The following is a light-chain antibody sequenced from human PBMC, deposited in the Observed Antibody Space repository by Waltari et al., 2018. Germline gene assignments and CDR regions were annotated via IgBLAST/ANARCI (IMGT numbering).Light chain of an antibody. CDR3: QQHYSPPQT. CDR1: QSVLHSSNNKNY. J-gene: IGKJ1*01. CDR2: WAS. V-gene: IGKV4-1*01. Sequence: DIVMTQSPDSLAVSLGERPTFNAKSSQSVLHSSNNKNYLAWYQQKPGQPPKLLIRWASTRESGVPDRFSGSGSGTDFTLTISSLQAEDVAVYYCQQHYSPPQTFGQGTKVEIK.